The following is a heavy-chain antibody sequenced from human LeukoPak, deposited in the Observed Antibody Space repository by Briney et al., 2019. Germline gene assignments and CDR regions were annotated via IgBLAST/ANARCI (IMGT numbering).Heavy chain of an antibody. D-gene: IGHD1-1*01. J-gene: IGHJ4*02. V-gene: IGHV3-7*01. CDR1: GFTLSNYW. Sequence: GGSLRLSCAASGFTLSNYWMSWVRQAPGKGLEWVANIRQDGSEKYYVDSMRGRFTISRDNAKNSLYLQMSSLRAEDTAVYYCARSTAGLDYWGQGTLVTVSS. CDR3: ARSTAGLDY. CDR2: IRQDGSEK.